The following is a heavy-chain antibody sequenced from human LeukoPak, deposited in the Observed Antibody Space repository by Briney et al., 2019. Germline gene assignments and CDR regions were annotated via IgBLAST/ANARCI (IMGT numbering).Heavy chain of an antibody. CDR3: ARGVVFWSGYYRIPDRGHWFDP. CDR2: INHSGST. J-gene: IGHJ5*02. V-gene: IGHV4-34*01. D-gene: IGHD3-3*01. Sequence: SKTLSLTCAVYGGPFSGYYWSWIRQPPGKGLEWIGEINHSGSTNYNPSLKSRVTISVDTSKNQFSLKLSSVTAADTAVYYCARGVVFWSGYYRIPDRGHWFDPWGQGTLVTVSS. CDR1: GGPFSGYY.